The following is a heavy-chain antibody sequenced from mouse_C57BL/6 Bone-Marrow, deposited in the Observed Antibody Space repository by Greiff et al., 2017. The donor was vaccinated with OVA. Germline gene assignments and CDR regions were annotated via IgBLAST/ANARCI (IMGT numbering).Heavy chain of an antibody. CDR3: GYGSSYDWYFDV. CDR2: IDPSDSYT. CDR1: GYTFTSYW. V-gene: IGHV1-69*01. D-gene: IGHD1-1*01. Sequence: QVQLQQPGAELVMPGASVKLSCKASGYTFTSYWMHWVKQRPGQGLEWIGEIDPSDSYTNYNQKFKGKSTLTVDKSSSTAYMRLSSLTSEDSAVYYCGYGSSYDWYFDVWGTGTTVTVSS. J-gene: IGHJ1*03.